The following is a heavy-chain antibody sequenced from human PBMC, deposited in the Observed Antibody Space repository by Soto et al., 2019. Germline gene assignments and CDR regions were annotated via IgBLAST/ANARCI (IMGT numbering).Heavy chain of an antibody. CDR2: IDPSDSYT. CDR1: GYSFTSYW. J-gene: IGHJ6*02. V-gene: IGHV5-10-1*01. Sequence: GESLKISCKGSGYSFTSYWISWVRQLPGKGLEWMGRIDPSDSYTNYSPSFQGHVTISADKSISTAYLQWSSLKASDTAMYYCARQSVYSYGWDDYGMDVWGQGTTVTVAS. D-gene: IGHD5-18*01. CDR3: ARQSVYSYGWDDYGMDV.